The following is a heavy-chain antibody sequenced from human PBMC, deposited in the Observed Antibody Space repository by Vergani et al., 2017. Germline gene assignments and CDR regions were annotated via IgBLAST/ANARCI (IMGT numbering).Heavy chain of an antibody. D-gene: IGHD2-15*01. CDR3: ARHRTVVVAATPYYYYYMDV. CDR2: IYYSGST. CDR1: GGSISSSSYY. Sequence: QVQLQQWGAGLLKPSETLSLTCAVYGGSISSSSYYWGWIRQPPGKGLEWIGSIYYSGSTYYNPSLKSRVTISVDTSKNQFSLKLSSVTAADTAVYYCARHRTVVVAATPYYYYYMDVWGKGTTVTVSS. J-gene: IGHJ6*03. V-gene: IGHV4-39*01.